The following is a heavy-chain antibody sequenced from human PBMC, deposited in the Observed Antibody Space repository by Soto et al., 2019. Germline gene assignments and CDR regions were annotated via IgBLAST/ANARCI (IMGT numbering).Heavy chain of an antibody. CDR1: GYTFTGYA. CDR3: ATDTAPSDV. J-gene: IGHJ6*02. D-gene: IGHD4-17*01. Sequence: QVQLEQSGAEVKKPGASVKVSFKASGYTFTGYAMHWVRQAPGQRLEWMGWINAGNGKTKYSQKFQGRVTITRDTSASTAYMELSSLRSEDTAVYYCATDTAPSDVWGQGTTVTVSS. V-gene: IGHV1-3*01. CDR2: INAGNGKT.